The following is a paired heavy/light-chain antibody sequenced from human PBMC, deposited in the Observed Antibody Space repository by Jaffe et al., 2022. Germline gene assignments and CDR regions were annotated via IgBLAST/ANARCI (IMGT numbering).Heavy chain of an antibody. V-gene: IGHV3-30*18. Sequence: QVQLVESGGGVVQPGRSLRLSCAASGFTFSSYGMHWVRQAPGKGLEWVAVISYDGSNKYYADSVKGRFTISRDNSKNTLYLQMNSLRAEDTAVYYCAKDPEYCSGGSCYSGSEYYFDYWGQGTLVTVSS. CDR3: AKDPEYCSGGSCYSGSEYYFDY. CDR2: ISYDGSNK. CDR1: GFTFSSYG. D-gene: IGHD2-15*01. J-gene: IGHJ4*02.
Light chain of an antibody. CDR2: AAS. CDR1: QGISSY. J-gene: IGKJ1*01. Sequence: AIWMTQSPSLLSASTGDRVTISCRMSQGISSYLAWYQQKPGKAPELLIYAASTLQSGVPSRFSGSGSGTDFTLTISCLQSEDFATYYCQQYYSFPWTFGQGTKVEIK. CDR3: QQYYSFPWT. V-gene: IGKV1D-8*02.